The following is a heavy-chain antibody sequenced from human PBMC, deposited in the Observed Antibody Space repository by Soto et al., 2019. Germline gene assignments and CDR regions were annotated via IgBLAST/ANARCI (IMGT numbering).Heavy chain of an antibody. V-gene: IGHV4-30-4*01. CDR3: ARGLLYDY. CDR2: IYYSWST. D-gene: IGHD3-3*01. CDR1: GGSISSGDYY. J-gene: IGHJ4*02. Sequence: QVQLQESGPRLVKPSQTLSLTCTVSGGSISSGDYYWSWIRQPPGKGLEWSGYIYYSWSTYHNPAIKSRVTISVDTTKTQFSLKLSSVTAADTAVYYCARGLLYDYWGQGTLVTVSS.